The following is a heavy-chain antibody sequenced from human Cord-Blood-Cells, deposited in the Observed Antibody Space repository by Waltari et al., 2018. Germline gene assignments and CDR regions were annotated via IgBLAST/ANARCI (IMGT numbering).Heavy chain of an antibody. CDR3: AKGVAATEGVDY. V-gene: IGHV3-9*01. CDR2: IGWNSGSI. D-gene: IGHD2-15*01. J-gene: IGHJ4*02. CDR1: GLNFDDYA. Sequence: DVQLVESGGGLVQPGRSLRLSCAASGLNFDDYAMHWVGQAPGKGLEWFSGIGWNSGSIGYADSVKGRFTISRDNAKNSLYLQMNSLRAEDTALYYCAKGVAATEGVDYWGQGTLVTVSS.